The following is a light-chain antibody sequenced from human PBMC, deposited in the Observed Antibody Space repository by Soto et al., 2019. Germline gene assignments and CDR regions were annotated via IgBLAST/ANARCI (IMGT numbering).Light chain of an antibody. Sequence: DIMLTQSPESLAVPLGGGATINCKSNQRLYFNSHNKNYLSWYQQKVGQPPSLLIYWASTRASGVPDRFSGGGSGTDFALTIRSLKAEDAAIYFCHQFYGTRTFGQGTKGEV. CDR3: HQFYGTRT. CDR2: WAS. J-gene: IGKJ1*01. CDR1: QRLYFNSHNKNY. V-gene: IGKV4-1*01.